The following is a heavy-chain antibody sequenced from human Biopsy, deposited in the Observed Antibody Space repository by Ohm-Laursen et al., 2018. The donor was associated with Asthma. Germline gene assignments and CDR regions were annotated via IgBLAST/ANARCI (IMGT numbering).Heavy chain of an antibody. CDR2: INFVFGTT. CDR1: GGTFNTYV. J-gene: IGHJ4*02. V-gene: IGHV1-69*13. D-gene: IGHD2-2*01. Sequence: SVKVSCKSLGGTFNTYVIGWVRQAPGQGLEWMGGINFVFGTTTYPQKFQDRVTITADDSTSTVYMELSSLRSEDTAVYYCARKAGSCISRTCYSLDFWGQGTLVTVSS. CDR3: ARKAGSCISRTCYSLDF.